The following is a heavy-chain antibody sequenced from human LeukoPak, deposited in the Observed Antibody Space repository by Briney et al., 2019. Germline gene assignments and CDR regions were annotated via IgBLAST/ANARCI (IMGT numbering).Heavy chain of an antibody. CDR2: IYHSGTT. Sequence: SETLSLTCTVSGYSISSGYYWGWIRQSPGKGLEWIGSIYHSGTTYYNPSLKSRVTISVDTSKNHFSLKLNSVTAADTAVYYCARVFQGSSSWFDPWGQGTLVTVSS. D-gene: IGHD6-6*01. CDR1: GYSISSGYY. V-gene: IGHV4-38-2*02. J-gene: IGHJ5*02. CDR3: ARVFQGSSSWFDP.